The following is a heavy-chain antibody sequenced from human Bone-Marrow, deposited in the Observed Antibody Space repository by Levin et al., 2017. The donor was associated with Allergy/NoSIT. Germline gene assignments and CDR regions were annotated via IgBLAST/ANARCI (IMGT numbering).Heavy chain of an antibody. Sequence: SQTLSLPCTVSGGSVTTSSNNWNWIRQSPGKGLEWIGSVTYTGSSDHNPSLKSRDTILVDTSENQFSLKLSSVTAADTAVYYCARGAYSYGHYWFFDLWGRGILVTVSS. CDR1: GGSVTTSSNN. D-gene: IGHD5-18*01. J-gene: IGHJ2*01. CDR3: ARGAYSYGHYWFFDL. V-gene: IGHV4-61*01. CDR2: VTYTGSS.